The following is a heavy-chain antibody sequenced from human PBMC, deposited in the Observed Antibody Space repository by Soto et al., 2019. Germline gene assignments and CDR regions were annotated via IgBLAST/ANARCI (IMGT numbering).Heavy chain of an antibody. CDR1: GGTFSSYA. Sequence: QVQLVQSGAEVKKPGSSVKVSCKASGGTFSSYAISWVRQAPGQGLEWMGGIIPIFGTANYAQKFQGRVTITADESTSTANMSLSSLRSEDTAVYYCARPKTTVAHFEAFDIWGQGTMVTVSS. CDR3: ARPKTTVAHFEAFDI. D-gene: IGHD4-17*01. J-gene: IGHJ3*02. V-gene: IGHV1-69*01. CDR2: IIPIFGTA.